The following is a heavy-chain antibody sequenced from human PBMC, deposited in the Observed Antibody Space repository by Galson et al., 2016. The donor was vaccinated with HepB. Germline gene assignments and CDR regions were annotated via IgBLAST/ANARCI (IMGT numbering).Heavy chain of an antibody. CDR3: ARPCGTDCYSAFDI. D-gene: IGHD2-21*02. V-gene: IGHV4-28*05. CDR1: GYSISDDNW. J-gene: IGHJ3*02. CDR2: ISSTGGV. Sequence: SETLSLTCAVSGYSISDDNWWGWIRQPPGKGLEWIGYISSTGGVFYNPSLTGRVALSVDTSKNRFSLKVNSLTAADTAVYYCARPCGTDCYSAFDIWSQGKMGTVSS.